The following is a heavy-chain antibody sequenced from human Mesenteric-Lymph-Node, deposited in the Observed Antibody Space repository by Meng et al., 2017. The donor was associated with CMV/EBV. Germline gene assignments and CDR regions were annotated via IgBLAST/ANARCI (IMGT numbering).Heavy chain of an antibody. CDR1: AFTFRAHD. J-gene: IGHJ4*02. CDR3: TTNDPSDY. Sequence: LSCDAFAFTFRAHDMHCVRQAPGKGLEWVGRIRNKAHAYTTYYAASVEGRFTISRDDPKNSVYLQMNSLKTEDAAIYYCTTNDPSDYWCQGTLVTVSS. V-gene: IGHV3-72*01. CDR2: IRNKAHAYTT.